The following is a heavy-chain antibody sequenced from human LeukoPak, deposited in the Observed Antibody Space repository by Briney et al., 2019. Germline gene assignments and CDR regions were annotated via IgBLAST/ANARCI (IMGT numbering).Heavy chain of an antibody. V-gene: IGHV4-39*01. CDR2: IYYSGST. CDR3: ARPYFTGGVCHNWFDP. CDR1: GGSISSSSYY. D-gene: IGHD2-8*02. Sequence: PSETLSLTCTVSGGSISSSSYYWGWIRQPPGKGLEWIGSIYYSGSTYYNPSLKSRVTISVDTSKNQFSLKLSSVTAADTAVYYCARPYFTGGVCHNWFDPWGQGTLGTVSS. J-gene: IGHJ5*02.